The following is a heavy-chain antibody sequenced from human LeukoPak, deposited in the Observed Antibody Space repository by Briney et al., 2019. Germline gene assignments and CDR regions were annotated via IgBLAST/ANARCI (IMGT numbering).Heavy chain of an antibody. J-gene: IGHJ3*02. Sequence: PSETLSLTCTVSGGSISSSSYYWGWIRQPPGKGLEWIGSIYYSGSTYYNPSLKSRVTISVDTSKNQFSLKLSSVTAADTAVYYCARARRGPAADAFDIWGQGTMVTVSS. V-gene: IGHV4-39*07. D-gene: IGHD2-2*01. CDR1: GGSISSSSYY. CDR3: ARARRGPAADAFDI. CDR2: IYYSGST.